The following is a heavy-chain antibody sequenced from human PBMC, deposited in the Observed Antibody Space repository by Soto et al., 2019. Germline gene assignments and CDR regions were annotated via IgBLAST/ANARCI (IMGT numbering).Heavy chain of an antibody. D-gene: IGHD6-19*01. V-gene: IGHV1-3*01. J-gene: IGHJ4*02. CDR3: ARPNTGWDY. Sequence: QVQLVQSGAEVKKPGASVKVSCKASGYTFTNYAMHWVRQAPGHRLEWVGWINAGDGSTKYSQNFQGRVTITRDTSASTVFMELASLRSEDTAVYYCARPNTGWDYWGQGALVTVSS. CDR2: INAGDGST. CDR1: GYTFTNYA.